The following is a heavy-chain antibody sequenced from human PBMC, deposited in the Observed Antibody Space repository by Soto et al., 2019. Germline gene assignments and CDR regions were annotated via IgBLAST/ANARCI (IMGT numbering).Heavy chain of an antibody. J-gene: IGHJ4*02. Sequence: PSETLSLTCTVSGGSMRNYFWTWIRQPPGKGLEWIGYIHYSGTTSLFPSYNPSLRSRVTIPEDTSKNQFSLKLLSVTTADTAVYFCAAGEASSRNLAPYYLDFWGQGTLVTVSS. V-gene: IGHV4-59*01. CDR1: GGSMRNYF. CDR3: AAGEASSRNLAPYYLDF. CDR2: IHYSGTT. D-gene: IGHD6-13*01.